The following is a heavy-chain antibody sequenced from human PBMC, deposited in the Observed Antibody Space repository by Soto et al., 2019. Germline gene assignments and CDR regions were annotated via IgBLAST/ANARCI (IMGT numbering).Heavy chain of an antibody. D-gene: IGHD2-8*01. CDR1: GSYITSGDYH. CDR3: AGFGVGDRDDT. Sequence: SETLSLTCSVSGSYITSGDYHWTWIRQAPGKGLEWIGYISHSETTYYSPALKNRIIISSDISTNQFSLRLNSVTAADTAVYFCAGFGVGDRDDTWGQGTLVTVSS. CDR2: ISHSETT. J-gene: IGHJ4*02. V-gene: IGHV4-30-4*01.